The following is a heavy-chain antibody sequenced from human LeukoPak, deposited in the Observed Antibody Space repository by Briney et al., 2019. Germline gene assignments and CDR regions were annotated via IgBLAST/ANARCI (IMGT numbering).Heavy chain of an antibody. CDR1: GGSISSYY. Sequence: SGTLSLTCTVSGGSISSYYWTWIRQPPGKGLEWIGYIFYSGGSNYNPSLKSRVTISVDTSKNHFSLKLSSVTAADTAVYYCARLGSTFDIWGQGIMVTVSS. CDR2: IFYSGGS. D-gene: IGHD2-2*01. V-gene: IGHV4-59*08. CDR3: ARLGSTFDI. J-gene: IGHJ3*02.